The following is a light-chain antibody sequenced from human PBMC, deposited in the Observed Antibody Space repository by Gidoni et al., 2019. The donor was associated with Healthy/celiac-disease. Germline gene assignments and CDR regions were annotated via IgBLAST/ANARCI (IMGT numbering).Light chain of an antibody. J-gene: IGKJ4*01. CDR3: QQYDNPLT. CDR2: DAS. V-gene: IGKV1-33*01. CDR1: QDISNY. Sequence: DIHMTQSPSSLSASVGDRVTITCHASQDISNYLNWYQQTPEEAPKLLIYDASNLATGVPSRFSGSGSGTDFTFTISSLQPEDIATYYCQQYDNPLTFGGGTKVEIK.